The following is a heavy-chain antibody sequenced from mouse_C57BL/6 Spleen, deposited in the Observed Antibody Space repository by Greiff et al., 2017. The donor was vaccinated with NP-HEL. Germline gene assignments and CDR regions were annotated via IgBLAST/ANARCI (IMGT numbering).Heavy chain of an antibody. CDR2: IRNKANNHAT. J-gene: IGHJ1*03. CDR1: GFTFSDAW. D-gene: IGHD1-1*01. Sequence: EVKVVESGGGLVQPGGSMKLSCAASGFTFSDAWMDWVRQSPEKGLEWVAEIRNKANNHATYYAESVKGRFTISRDDSKSSVYLQMNSLRAEDTGIYYCTRGRYYGSSYGYFDVWGTGTTVTVSS. CDR3: TRGRYYGSSYGYFDV. V-gene: IGHV6-6*01.